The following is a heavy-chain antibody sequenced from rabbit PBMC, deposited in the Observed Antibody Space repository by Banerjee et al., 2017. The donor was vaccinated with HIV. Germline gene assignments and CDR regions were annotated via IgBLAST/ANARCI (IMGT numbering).Heavy chain of an antibody. D-gene: IGHD6-1*01. J-gene: IGHJ4*01. Sequence: QSLEESGGDLVKPGGSLKFSCKASGFSFSNKYVMCWVRQAPGKGLEWIACIYADSNDDRYYASWAKGRFTISKTSSTTVTLQMTSLTAADTATYFCARYYSYGYAGGTYAANLWGQGTLVTVS. CDR2: IYADSNDDR. CDR1: GFSFSNKYV. CDR3: ARYYSYGYAGGTYAANL. V-gene: IGHV1S40*01.